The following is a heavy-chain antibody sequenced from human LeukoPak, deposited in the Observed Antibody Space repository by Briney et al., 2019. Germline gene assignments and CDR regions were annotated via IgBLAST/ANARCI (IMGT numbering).Heavy chain of an antibody. V-gene: IGHV3-53*01. Sequence: PGGSLRLSCAASGFTGSSNYMTWVRQAPGKGLEWVSISHSGGKTYYADSVKGRFTISRDNSKNTLYLQMNSLRAEDTAVYYCARDPLRWLQNNYYYYYMDVWGKGTTVTVSS. D-gene: IGHD5-24*01. CDR1: GFTGSSNY. CDR2: SHSGGKT. CDR3: ARDPLRWLQNNYYYYYMDV. J-gene: IGHJ6*03.